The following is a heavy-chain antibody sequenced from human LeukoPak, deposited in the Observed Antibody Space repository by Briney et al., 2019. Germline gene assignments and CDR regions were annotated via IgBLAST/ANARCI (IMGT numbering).Heavy chain of an antibody. D-gene: IGHD3-10*01. CDR3: AKRARPFRGGFDY. CDR2: IYSSGRT. J-gene: IGHJ4*02. CDR1: GFTVSSSY. Sequence: PGGSLRLSCAASGFTVSSSYMTWVRQAPGKGLEWVSVIYSSGRTSYADSVKGRFTISRDNSKNTLYLQMNSLRAEDTAVYYCAKRARPFRGGFDYWGQGTLVSVSS. V-gene: IGHV3-53*01.